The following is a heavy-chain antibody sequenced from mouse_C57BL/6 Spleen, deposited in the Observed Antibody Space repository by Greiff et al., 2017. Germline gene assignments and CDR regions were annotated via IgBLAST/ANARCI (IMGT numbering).Heavy chain of an antibody. V-gene: IGHV5-6*02. CDR3: ARHRLSNPNDDWYFDV. J-gene: IGHJ1*03. D-gene: IGHD2-5*01. CDR1: GFTFSSYG. Sequence: EVMLVESGGDLVKPGGPLKLSCAASGFTFSSYGMSWVRQTPDKRLEWVATISSGGSYTYYPDSVKGRFTISRDNAKNTLYLQMSSLKSEDTAMYYCARHRLSNPNDDWYFDVWGTGTTVTVSS. CDR2: ISSGGSYT.